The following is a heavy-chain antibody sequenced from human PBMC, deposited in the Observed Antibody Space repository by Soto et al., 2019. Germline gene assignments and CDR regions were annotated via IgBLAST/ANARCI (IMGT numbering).Heavy chain of an antibody. CDR3: ARMWRRDWNYDYYYYGMDV. D-gene: IGHD1-7*01. J-gene: IGHJ6*02. CDR1: GFTFSSYG. V-gene: IGHV3-33*01. CDR2: IWYDGSNK. Sequence: GGSLRLSCAASGFTFSSYGMHWVRQAPGKGLEWVAVIWYDGSNKYYADSVKGRFTISRDNSKNTLYLQMNSLRAEDTAVYYCARMWRRDWNYDYYYYGMDVWGQGTTVTSP.